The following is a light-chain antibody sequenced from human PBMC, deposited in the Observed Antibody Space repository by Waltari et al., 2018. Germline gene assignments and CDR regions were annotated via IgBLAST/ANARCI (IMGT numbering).Light chain of an antibody. CDR1: SSAVGTYNL. Sequence: QSALTQPASVSGSPGQSITISCTGTSSAVGTYNLVSWYQQHPGEAPKLLIYEATKRPSGVSNRFSASKSGNTASLTISGLQVEDEADYYCCSYATISTLYVFGTGTKVTVL. J-gene: IGLJ1*01. CDR2: EAT. CDR3: CSYATISTLYV. V-gene: IGLV2-23*01.